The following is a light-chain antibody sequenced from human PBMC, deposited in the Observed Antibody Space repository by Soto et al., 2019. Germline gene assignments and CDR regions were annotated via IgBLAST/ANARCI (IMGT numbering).Light chain of an antibody. CDR1: TSDVGGFDY. CDR2: DVS. V-gene: IGLV2-14*03. CDR3: SSYTTTGTQV. Sequence: QSALTQPASVSGSPGQSITVSCTGTTSDVGGFDYVSWYQQHPGKAPKLMIFDVSNRPSGVSDRFSGSKSGNTASLTISGLQAEDEADYYCSSYTTTGTQVFGTGTQVTV. J-gene: IGLJ1*01.